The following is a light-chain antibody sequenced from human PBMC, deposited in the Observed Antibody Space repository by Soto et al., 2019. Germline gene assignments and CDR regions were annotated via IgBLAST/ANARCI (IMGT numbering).Light chain of an antibody. CDR3: QQYGSSPFT. J-gene: IGKJ3*01. CDR2: GAS. Sequence: EIVLTQSPGTLSLSPGERATLSCRASQSVSSSYLAWYQQKPGQAPRLLIYGASCRATGIPDRFSGSGSGTDVTLTISRLEPEDFAVYYCQQYGSSPFTFGPGTKVDIK. CDR1: QSVSSSY. V-gene: IGKV3-20*01.